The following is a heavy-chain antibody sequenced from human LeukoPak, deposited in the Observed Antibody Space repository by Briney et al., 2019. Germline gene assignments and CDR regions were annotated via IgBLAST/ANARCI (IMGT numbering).Heavy chain of an antibody. D-gene: IGHD3-10*01. J-gene: IGHJ6*03. V-gene: IGHV4-34*01. CDR1: GGSFSGYY. CDR3: ARGFSFRYYGSGSYYPLPYYYYYYMDV. CDR2: INHSGST. Sequence: PSETLSLTCAVYGGSFSGYYWSWICQPPGKGLEWIGEINHSGSTNYNPSLKSRVTISVDTSKNQFSLKLSSVTAADTAVYYCARGFSFRYYGSGSYYPLPYYYYYYMDVWGKGTTVTVSS.